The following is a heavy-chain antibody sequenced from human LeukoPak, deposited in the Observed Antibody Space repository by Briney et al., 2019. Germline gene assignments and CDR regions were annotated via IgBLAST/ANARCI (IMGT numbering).Heavy chain of an antibody. V-gene: IGHV3-30*04. J-gene: IGHJ4*02. Sequence: PGGSLRLSCVASGLSFTTKAMHWVRQAPGEGLEWMSYISITGKTESYADSVRGRFTISRDNSRNTVYLQMNSLRPEDTAVYYCAAHLASGWHLDYWGQGIRVTVSP. CDR2: ISITGKTE. CDR3: AAHLASGWHLDY. CDR1: GLSFTTKA. D-gene: IGHD6-19*01.